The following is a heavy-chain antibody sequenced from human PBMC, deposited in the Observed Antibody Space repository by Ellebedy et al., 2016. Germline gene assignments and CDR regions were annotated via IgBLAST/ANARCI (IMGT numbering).Heavy chain of an antibody. D-gene: IGHD3-10*01. CDR2: INHSGST. CDR1: GGSISSSSYY. Sequence: SETLSLXCTVSGGSISSSSYYWGWIRQPPGKGLEWIGEINHSGSTNYNPSLKSRVTISVDTSKNQFSLKLSSVTAADTAVYYCARGKYSTYYYGSGSSRAPFDYWGQGTLVTVSS. CDR3: ARGKYSTYYYGSGSSRAPFDY. V-gene: IGHV4-39*07. J-gene: IGHJ4*02.